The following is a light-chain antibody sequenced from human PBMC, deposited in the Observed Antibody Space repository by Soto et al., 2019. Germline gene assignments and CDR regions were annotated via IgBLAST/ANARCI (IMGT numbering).Light chain of an antibody. V-gene: IGKV1-17*01. Sequence: DIQMTQSPSSLSASVGDRVTITCRASQGIRNDLGWYQQKPGKAPKRLIYAASSLQSGVPSRFSGSGSGTDFTLTISRLEPEDFAVYYCQQFATSPLTFGGGTKVDIK. J-gene: IGKJ4*01. CDR2: AAS. CDR3: QQFATSPLT. CDR1: QGIRND.